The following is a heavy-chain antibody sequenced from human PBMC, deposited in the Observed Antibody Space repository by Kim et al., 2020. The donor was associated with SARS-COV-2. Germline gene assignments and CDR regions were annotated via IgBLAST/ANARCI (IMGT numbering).Heavy chain of an antibody. CDR2: ISGSGGST. CDR1: GFTFSSYA. CDR3: AKNLYYDFWSGYLTH. Sequence: GGSLRLSCAASGFTFSSYAMSWVRQAPGKGLEWVSAISGSGGSTYYADSVKGRFTISRDNSKNTLYLQMNSLRAEDTAVYYCAKNLYYDFWSGYLTHWGQGTLVTVSS. D-gene: IGHD3-3*01. V-gene: IGHV3-23*01. J-gene: IGHJ4*02.